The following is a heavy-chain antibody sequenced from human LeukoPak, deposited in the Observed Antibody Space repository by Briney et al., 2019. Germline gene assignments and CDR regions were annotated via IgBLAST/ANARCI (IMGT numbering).Heavy chain of an antibody. V-gene: IGHV4-59*01. D-gene: IGHD2-2*01. J-gene: IGHJ5*02. CDR1: AVSISNYY. CDR2: IYYSGST. Sequence: SETLSLTCTVSAVSISNYYWGWLRQPPGKGRMWFGYIYYSGSTNSNPSLKRRVTISVDTSKNQFSLKLSSVTAADTAVYYCARGASPYCSSTSCKDWFDPWGQGTLVTVSS. CDR3: ARGASPYCSSTSCKDWFDP.